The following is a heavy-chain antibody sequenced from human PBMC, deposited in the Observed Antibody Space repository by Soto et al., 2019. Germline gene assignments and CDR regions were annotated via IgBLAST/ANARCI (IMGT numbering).Heavy chain of an antibody. CDR2: ISAYNGNT. V-gene: IGHV1-18*01. D-gene: IGHD2-2*01. CDR3: VRDRDPVDEVPAAMPWYWFDP. J-gene: IGHJ5*02. Sequence: GASVKVSCKASGYTFTSYGISWVRQAPGQGLEWMGWISAYNGNTNYAQKLQGRVTMTTDTSTSTAYMELRSLSFDDTAVYYCVRDRDPVDEVPAAMPWYWFDPWGQGTLVTVSS. CDR1: GYTFTSYG.